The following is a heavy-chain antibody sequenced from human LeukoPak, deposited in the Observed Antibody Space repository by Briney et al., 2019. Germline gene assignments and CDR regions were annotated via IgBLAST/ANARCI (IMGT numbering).Heavy chain of an antibody. Sequence: GGSLRLSCAASGFTFSSYTMSWVRQAPGKGLEWVSTITTSDGNTYYADSVKGRFTVSRDNSENTLFLQMNSLRAEDTAVYYCAKDGGLWVSAHWGDSWGRGTLVTVSS. V-gene: IGHV3-23*01. CDR1: GFTFSSYT. J-gene: IGHJ4*02. CDR2: ITTSDGNT. D-gene: IGHD7-27*01. CDR3: AKDGGLWVSAHWGDS.